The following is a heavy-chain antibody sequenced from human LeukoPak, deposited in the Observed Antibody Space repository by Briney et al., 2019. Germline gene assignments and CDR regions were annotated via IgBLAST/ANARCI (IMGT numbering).Heavy chain of an antibody. V-gene: IGHV1-69*01. J-gene: IGHJ4*02. CDR2: IIPIFGTA. CDR3: ATDIAVAGIFDY. D-gene: IGHD6-19*01. CDR1: GGTFSSYA. Sequence: GASVKVSCKASGGTFSSYAISWVRQAPGQGLEWMGGIIPIFGTANYAQKFQGRVTITAGESTSTAYMELSSLRSEDTAVYYCATDIAVAGIFDYWGQGTLVTVSS.